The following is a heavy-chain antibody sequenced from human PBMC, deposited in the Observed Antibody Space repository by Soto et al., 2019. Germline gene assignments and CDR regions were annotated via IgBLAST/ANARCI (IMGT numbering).Heavy chain of an antibody. V-gene: IGHV1-69*12. CDR3: ARKGGGSNTQYCYGMDV. CDR2: VIPIFGTA. D-gene: IGHD2-2*01. CDR1: GGTFSSYA. J-gene: IGHJ6*02. Sequence: QVQLVQSGAEVKKPGSSVKVSCKASGGTFSSYAISWVRQAPGQGLEWMGGVIPIFGTANYAQKFQGRVTITADESTSTAYMELSSLRSEDTAVYYCARKGGGSNTQYCYGMDVWGQGTTVTVSS.